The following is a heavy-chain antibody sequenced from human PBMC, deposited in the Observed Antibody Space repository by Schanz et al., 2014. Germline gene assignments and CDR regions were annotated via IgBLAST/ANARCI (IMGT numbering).Heavy chain of an antibody. Sequence: VQLVESGGGVVQPGNSLRLSCAASGFTFSSYAMSWVRQAPGKGLEWVSVIYSGGSTYYADSVKGRFTISRDNSKNTLYLQMNSLRAEDTAVYYCARGYSSSMDVWGQGTTVTVSS. V-gene: IGHV3-66*01. D-gene: IGHD6-6*01. CDR3: ARGYSSSMDV. J-gene: IGHJ6*02. CDR1: GFTFSSYA. CDR2: IYSGGST.